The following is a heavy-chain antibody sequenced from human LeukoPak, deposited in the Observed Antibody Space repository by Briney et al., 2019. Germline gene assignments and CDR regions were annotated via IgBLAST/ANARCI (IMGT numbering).Heavy chain of an antibody. Sequence: SETLSLTCTVSGGSISSGGYYWSSIRQHPGKGLEWIGYIYYSGSTYYNPSLKSRVTISVDTSKNQFSLKLSSVTAADTAVYYCAGQTYGPGSYPMDVWGKGTTVTVSS. V-gene: IGHV4-31*03. CDR2: IYYSGST. D-gene: IGHD3-10*01. J-gene: IGHJ6*03. CDR3: AGQTYGPGSYPMDV. CDR1: GGSISSGGYY.